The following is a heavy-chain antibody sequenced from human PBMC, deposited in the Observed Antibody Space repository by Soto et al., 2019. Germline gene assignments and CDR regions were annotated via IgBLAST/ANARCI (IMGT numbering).Heavy chain of an antibody. CDR2: TGSGTGPG. CDR3: ARRHSGGFFRFFDS. J-gene: IGHJ4*02. CDR1: GGSLSTNA. Sequence: SVKVSCKASGGSLSTNAISWVRQAPGQGLEWMGGTGSGTGPGNHAQKFQGRPTVTADKSTSTVYMELTNLSSEDTAVYYCARRHSGGFFRFFDSWGQGTLVTVSS. V-gene: IGHV1-69*06. D-gene: IGHD2-15*01.